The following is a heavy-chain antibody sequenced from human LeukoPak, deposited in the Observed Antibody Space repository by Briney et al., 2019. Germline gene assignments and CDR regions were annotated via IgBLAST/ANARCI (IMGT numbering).Heavy chain of an antibody. CDR1: GGSISSYY. CDR2: IYYSGST. Sequence: PSETLSLTCTVSGGSISSYYWSWIRQPPGKGLEWIGYIYYSGSTNYNPSLKSRVTISVDTSKNQFSLKLSSVTAADTAVYYCAREHCSSTRCYLPDYWGQGTLVTVSS. V-gene: IGHV4-59*12. D-gene: IGHD2-2*01. CDR3: AREHCSSTRCYLPDY. J-gene: IGHJ4*02.